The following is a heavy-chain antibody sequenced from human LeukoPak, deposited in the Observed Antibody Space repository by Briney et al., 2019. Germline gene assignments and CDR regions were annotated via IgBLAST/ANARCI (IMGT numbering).Heavy chain of an antibody. CDR3: ARDTLASDAFDI. D-gene: IGHD5-12*01. V-gene: IGHV4-61*01. Sequence: SETLSLTCTVSGGSVSSGRYYWSWIRQPPGKGLEWIGYIYYSGSTNYNPSLKGRVTISVDTSKNQFSLKLSSVTAADTAVYYCARDTLASDAFDIWGQGTMVTVSS. J-gene: IGHJ3*02. CDR2: IYYSGST. CDR1: GGSVSSGRYY.